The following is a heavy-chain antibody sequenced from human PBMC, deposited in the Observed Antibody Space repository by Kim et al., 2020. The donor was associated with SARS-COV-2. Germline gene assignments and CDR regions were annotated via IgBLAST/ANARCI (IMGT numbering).Heavy chain of an antibody. CDR3: ERDPYGEYGSDY. D-gene: IGHD4-17*01. Sequence: YADAVKGRFTISKDNAEKSLYLEMNSLRDEDTGVYYCERDPYGEYGSDYWGQGTLVTVSS. J-gene: IGHJ4*02. V-gene: IGHV3-48*02.